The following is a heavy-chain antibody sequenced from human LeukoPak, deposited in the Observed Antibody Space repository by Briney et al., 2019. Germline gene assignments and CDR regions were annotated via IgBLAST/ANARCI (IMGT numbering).Heavy chain of an antibody. CDR2: ISSSSSYI. D-gene: IGHD2-21*02. J-gene: IGHJ4*02. CDR1: GFTFSSYS. V-gene: IGHV3-21*01. CDR3: AREGQGDTDDY. Sequence: GGSLRLSCAVSGFTFSSYSMNWVRQAPGRGLEWVSSISSSSSYIYYADSVKGRFTISRDNAKNSLFLRMNSLRAEDTAVYYCAREGQGDTDDYWGQGTLVTVSS.